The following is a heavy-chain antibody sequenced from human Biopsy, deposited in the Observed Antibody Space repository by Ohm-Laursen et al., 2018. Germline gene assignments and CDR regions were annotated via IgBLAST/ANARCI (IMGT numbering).Heavy chain of an antibody. V-gene: IGHV4-34*01. CDR1: GESFNGYY. J-gene: IGHJ6*02. CDR3: GRVWLWRGYGMDV. Sequence: SDTLSLTCTVYGESFNGYYWSWTRQTPGKGLEWIGEINHSGRTNYNPSLKSRVTISVDTSKNQFSLKVRSVTAADTAVYYCGRVWLWRGYGMDVWGQGTTVTVSS. CDR2: INHSGRT. D-gene: IGHD6-19*01.